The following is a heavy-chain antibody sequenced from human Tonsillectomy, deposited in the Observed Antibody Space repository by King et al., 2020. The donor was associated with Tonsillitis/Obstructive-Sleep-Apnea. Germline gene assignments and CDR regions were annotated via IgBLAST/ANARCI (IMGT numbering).Heavy chain of an antibody. CDR3: TTAETDY. CDR1: GFTFSNAW. Sequence: VQLVESGGGLVKPGGSLRLSCAASGFTFSNAWMSWVRQAPGKVLEWVVLIKSKTDGGTTDYAAPVKGRLTISRDDSKNKMYLQMNSLKTEDTAVYYCTTAETDYWGQGTLVTVSS. CDR2: IKSKTDGGTT. J-gene: IGHJ4*02. V-gene: IGHV3-15*01.